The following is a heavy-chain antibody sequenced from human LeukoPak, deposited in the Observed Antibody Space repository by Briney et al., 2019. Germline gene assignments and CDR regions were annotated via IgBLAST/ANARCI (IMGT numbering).Heavy chain of an antibody. CDR3: ARPYCSGGFCHDYFDY. CDR1: GYTFTGYY. CDR2: INPHTGGT. Sequence: ASVKVSCEASGYTFTGYYMHWVRQAPGQGLEWMGWINPHTGGTNYAQKFQGRVTMTRDTSISTAYMELSGLTSDDTAVYYCARPYCSGGFCHDYFDYWGQGTLVTVSS. D-gene: IGHD2-15*01. V-gene: IGHV1-2*02. J-gene: IGHJ4*02.